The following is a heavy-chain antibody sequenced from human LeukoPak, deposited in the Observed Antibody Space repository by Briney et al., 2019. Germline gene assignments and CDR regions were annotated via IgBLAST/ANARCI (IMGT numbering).Heavy chain of an antibody. V-gene: IGHV4-4*07. J-gene: IGHJ5*02. Sequence: PSETLSLTCTVSGGSISSYYWSWIRQPAGKGLEWIGRIYTSGSTNYNPSLKSRVTMSVDTSKNQFSLKLSSVTAADTVVYYCARDHNGITGTTRWFDPWGQGTLVTVSS. CDR2: IYTSGST. D-gene: IGHD1-7*01. CDR1: GGSISSYY. CDR3: ARDHNGITGTTRWFDP.